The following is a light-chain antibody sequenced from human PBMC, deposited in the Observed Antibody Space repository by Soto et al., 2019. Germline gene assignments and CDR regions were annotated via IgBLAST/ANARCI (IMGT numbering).Light chain of an antibody. CDR1: QSLLHSNGYNY. CDR3: MQALQTPT. Sequence: DLVMTQSPLSLPVTPGEPASISCRSSQSLLHSNGYNYLDWYLQKPGQSPQLLIYLGSNRASGGPDRFSGSGAGPDFTLKIRRVEAEDVGFYYCMQALQTPTFGQGTRLEIK. J-gene: IGKJ5*01. V-gene: IGKV2-28*01. CDR2: LGS.